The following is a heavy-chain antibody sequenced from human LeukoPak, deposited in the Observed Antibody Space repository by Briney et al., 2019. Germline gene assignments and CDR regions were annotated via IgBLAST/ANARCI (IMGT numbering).Heavy chain of an antibody. Sequence: GSLRLSCAASGFTFSSYGMGWVRQAPGKGLEWVSGISGSGGSTSYADSVKVRFTISRDDSKNTLYLQMNSLRAEDTAIYYCAKGSSSSWSSYTDYWGQGTLVTVSS. J-gene: IGHJ4*02. CDR3: AKGSSSSWSSYTDY. D-gene: IGHD6-13*01. V-gene: IGHV3-23*01. CDR1: GFTFSSYG. CDR2: ISGSGGST.